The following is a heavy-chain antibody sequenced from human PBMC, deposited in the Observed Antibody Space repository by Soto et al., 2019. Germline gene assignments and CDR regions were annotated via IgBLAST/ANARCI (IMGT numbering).Heavy chain of an antibody. D-gene: IGHD1-20*01. J-gene: IGHJ5*02. Sequence: EVHLVESGGGLVKPGWSLRLTCAGSGFSFSDYTMNWVRQAPGKGLEWVSSISRGGDYIFYADTVKGRFTISRDNARNSLYVQMSSLRAEDTAVYYCAKDSGCVNNACAYDPWGQGTLVSVSS. CDR2: ISRGGDYI. CDR1: GFSFSDYT. CDR3: AKDSGCVNNACAYDP. V-gene: IGHV3-21*01.